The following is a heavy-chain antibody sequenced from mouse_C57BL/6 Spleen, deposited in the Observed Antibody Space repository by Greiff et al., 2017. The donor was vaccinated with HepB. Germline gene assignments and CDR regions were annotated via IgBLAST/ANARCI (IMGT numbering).Heavy chain of an antibody. Sequence: QVHVKQSGAELVKPGASVKISCKASGYTFTDYYINWVKLRPGQGLEWIGKIGPGSGSTYYNEKFKGKATLTADKSSSTAYMQLSSLTSEDAAVYFCARQGDYDGAWFAYWGQGTLVTVSA. V-gene: IGHV1-77*01. CDR1: GYTFTDYY. J-gene: IGHJ3*01. CDR3: ARQGDYDGAWFAY. D-gene: IGHD2-4*01. CDR2: IGPGSGST.